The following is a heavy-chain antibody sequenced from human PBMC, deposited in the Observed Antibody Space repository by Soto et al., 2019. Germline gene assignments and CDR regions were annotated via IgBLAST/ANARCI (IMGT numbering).Heavy chain of an antibody. CDR3: ARDSNYRQQGMDV. Sequence: GGSLRLSCAASGFGFSTFSINWVRQAPGKGLEWLSSISSSGDYIYYADSVKGRFTISRDNAKNSVFLQMDSLRADDTALYFCARDSNYRQQGMDVWGHGTAVTV. CDR1: GFGFSTFS. J-gene: IGHJ6*02. D-gene: IGHD4-4*01. V-gene: IGHV3-21*01. CDR2: ISSSGDYI.